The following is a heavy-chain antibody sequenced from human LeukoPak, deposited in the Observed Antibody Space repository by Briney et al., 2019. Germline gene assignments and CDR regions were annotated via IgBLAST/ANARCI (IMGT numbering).Heavy chain of an antibody. CDR3: ARGHRDGYNRFDY. CDR1: GFTFSSYA. Sequence: GGSLRLSCAASGFTFSSYAMHWVRQAPGKGLEWVAVISYDGSNKYYADSVKGRFTISRDNSKNTLYLQMNSLRAEDTAVYYCARGHRDGYNRFDYWXXXTLVTVSS. J-gene: IGHJ4*01. V-gene: IGHV3-30-3*01. D-gene: IGHD5-24*01. CDR2: ISYDGSNK.